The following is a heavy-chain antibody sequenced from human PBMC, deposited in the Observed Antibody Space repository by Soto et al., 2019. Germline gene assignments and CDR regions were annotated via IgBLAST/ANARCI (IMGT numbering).Heavy chain of an antibody. D-gene: IGHD3-3*01. CDR3: ARGGQDFWSGPFDY. CDR1: GGSISNYF. V-gene: IGHV4-4*07. CDR2: IDNSGST. J-gene: IGHJ4*02. Sequence: SETLSLTCTVSGGSISNYFCNWIRQPAGKGLEWIGRIDNSGSTNYNPSRKSRITMSADTSRNQFSLKLNSVTAADTAVYYCARGGQDFWSGPFDYWGQGALVTVYS.